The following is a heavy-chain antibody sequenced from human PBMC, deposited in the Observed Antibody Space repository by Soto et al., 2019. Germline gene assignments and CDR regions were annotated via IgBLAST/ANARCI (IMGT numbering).Heavy chain of an antibody. D-gene: IGHD3-3*01. CDR3: ARGRVVIEKAYYYYYGMDV. V-gene: IGHV3-30-3*01. CDR1: GFTFSSYA. CDR2: ISYDGSNK. Sequence: QVQLVESGGGVVQPRRSLRLSCAASGFTFSSYAMHWVRQAPGKGLEWVAVISYDGSNKYYADSVKGRFTISRDNSKNTLYLQMNSLRAEDTAVYYCARGRVVIEKAYYYYYGMDVWGQGTTVTVSS. J-gene: IGHJ6*02.